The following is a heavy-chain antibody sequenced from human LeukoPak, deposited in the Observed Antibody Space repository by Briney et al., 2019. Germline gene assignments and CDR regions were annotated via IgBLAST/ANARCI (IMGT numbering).Heavy chain of an antibody. D-gene: IGHD2-15*01. CDR2: ISWNSGSI. Sequence: PGGSLRLSCAASGFTFDDYAMHWVRQAPGMGLEWVSGISWNSGSIGYAYSVKGRFTISRDNAKNSLYLQMNSLRAEDMALYYCAKVSYCSGGSCYSGAFDIWGQGTMVTVSS. CDR3: AKVSYCSGGSCYSGAFDI. J-gene: IGHJ3*02. CDR1: GFTFDDYA. V-gene: IGHV3-9*03.